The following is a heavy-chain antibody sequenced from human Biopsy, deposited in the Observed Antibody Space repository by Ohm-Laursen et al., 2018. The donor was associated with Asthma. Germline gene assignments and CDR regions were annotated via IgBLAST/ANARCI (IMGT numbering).Heavy chain of an antibody. J-gene: IGHJ4*02. CDR3: ARGISRVTGLFDHFDS. V-gene: IGHV4-39*07. D-gene: IGHD2-21*02. CDR2: MYYGETT. Sequence: GTLSLTCPVSGASITSSAYYWGWIRQPPGKGLEWIGSMYYGETTYYSPSLKSRVTISVDTSKNQFSLKLRSVTAADAAVYYCARGISRVTGLFDHFDSWGQGTLVTVSS. CDR1: GASITSSAYY.